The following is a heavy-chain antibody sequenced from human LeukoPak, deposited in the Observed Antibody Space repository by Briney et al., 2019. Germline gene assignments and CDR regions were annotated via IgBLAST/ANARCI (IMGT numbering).Heavy chain of an antibody. CDR2: IQQDGSRI. J-gene: IGHJ4*02. V-gene: IGHV3-7*01. D-gene: IGHD3-22*01. CDR1: GFSFSNYW. Sequence: QPGGSLRLSCAASGFSFSNYWMIWVRQAPGKGLEWVANIQQDGSRIYYLDSVKGRLSISRDNAKNSLYLQMNSLRAEDTAVYYCARDTYDDGGYHKPFDHWGQGTLVTVSS. CDR3: ARDTYDDGGYHKPFDH.